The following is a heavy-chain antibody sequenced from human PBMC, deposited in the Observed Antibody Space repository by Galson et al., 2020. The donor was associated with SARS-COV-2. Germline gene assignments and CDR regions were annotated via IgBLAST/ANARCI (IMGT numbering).Heavy chain of an antibody. V-gene: IGHV4-38-2*02. D-gene: IGHD3-3*01. Sequence: SETLSLTCTVSDFPIANAYYWGWIRQPPGKGLEWIATIYHSGSTSYNPSLKSRVTISVDTSKNQFSLKLSSVTATDTAVYYCARVDKDFWIGSFDYWGQGTLVTVSS. CDR1: DFPIANAYY. CDR2: IYHSGST. CDR3: ARVDKDFWIGSFDY. J-gene: IGHJ4*02.